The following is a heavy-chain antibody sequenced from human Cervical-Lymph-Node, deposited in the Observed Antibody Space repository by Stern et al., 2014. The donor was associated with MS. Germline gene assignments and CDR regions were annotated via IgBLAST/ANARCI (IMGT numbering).Heavy chain of an antibody. V-gene: IGHV5-51*04. Sequence: VQLVQSGAELIRPGESLKISCTGSGYKFSIYWIAWVRQMPGKGLEWMGIIDRGSPESGDTRTFQAQVSMSADKPPSSAYLQWSSVKASDAAMYARQATAWAFDFWGQGTLVTVSS. CDR3: QATAWAFDF. J-gene: IGHJ4*02. D-gene: IGHD2-21*02. CDR1: GYKFSIYW. CDR2: IDRGSPES.